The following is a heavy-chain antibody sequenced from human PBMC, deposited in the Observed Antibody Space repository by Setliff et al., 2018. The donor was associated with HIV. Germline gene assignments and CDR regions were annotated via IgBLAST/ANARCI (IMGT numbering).Heavy chain of an antibody. CDR3: ARVPHYYDSSGSQGYFDY. CDR2: IYYSGST. CDR1: GGSISSSSYY. Sequence: SETLSLTCTVSGGSISSSSYYWGWIRQPPGKGLEWIGSIYYSGSTYYNPSLKSRVTISVDTSKNQFSLKMSSVTAADTAVYYCARVPHYYDSSGSQGYFDYWGQGTLVTVSS. V-gene: IGHV4-39*07. J-gene: IGHJ4*02. D-gene: IGHD3-22*01.